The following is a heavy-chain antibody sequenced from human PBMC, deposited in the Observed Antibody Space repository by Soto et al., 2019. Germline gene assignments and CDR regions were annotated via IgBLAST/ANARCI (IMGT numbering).Heavy chain of an antibody. J-gene: IGHJ4*02. D-gene: IGHD6-19*01. CDR1: GGSIGSSSYY. Sequence: QLQLQESGPGLVKPSETLSLTCTVSGGSIGSSSYYWGWIRQPPGKGLEWIGSIYYSGSTYYNPSLKSRVTISVDTSKNQFSLKLSSVTAADTAVYYCAGWGVADTGDYWGQGTLVTVSS. CDR3: AGWGVADTGDY. V-gene: IGHV4-39*01. CDR2: IYYSGST.